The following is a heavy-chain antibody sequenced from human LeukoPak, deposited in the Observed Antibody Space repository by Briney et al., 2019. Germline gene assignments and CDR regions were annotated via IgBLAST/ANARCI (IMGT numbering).Heavy chain of an antibody. V-gene: IGHV4-34*01. CDR1: GGSFSGYY. J-gene: IGHJ6*03. Sequence: SETLSLTCAVCGGSFSGYYWSWIRQPPGKGLECIGEINHSGSTNYNPSLKSRVTISVDTSKNQFSLKLSSVTAAVTAVYYCARGTTTVDIVVVVAATPIYYMDVWGKGTTVTVSS. D-gene: IGHD2-15*01. CDR2: INHSGST. CDR3: ARGTTTVDIVVVVAATPIYYMDV.